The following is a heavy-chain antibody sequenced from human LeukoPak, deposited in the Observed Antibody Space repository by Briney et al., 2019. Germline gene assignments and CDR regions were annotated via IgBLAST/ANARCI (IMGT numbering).Heavy chain of an antibody. D-gene: IGHD4-17*01. V-gene: IGHV3-33*01. CDR3: ARGLGYGDYSLDY. Sequence: GGPLRLSCAASGFTFSSYGMHWVRQAPGKGLEWVAVIWYDGSNKYYADSVKGRFTISRDDSKNTLYLQMNSLRAEDTAVYYCARGLGYGDYSLDYWGQGTLVTVSS. J-gene: IGHJ4*02. CDR1: GFTFSSYG. CDR2: IWYDGSNK.